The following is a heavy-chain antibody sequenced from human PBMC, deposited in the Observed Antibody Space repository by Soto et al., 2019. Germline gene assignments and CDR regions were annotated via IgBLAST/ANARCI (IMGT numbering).Heavy chain of an antibody. CDR3: ARAYVWGSYRTDGLFDY. V-gene: IGHV1-18*01. D-gene: IGHD3-16*02. CDR1: GYTFSSYG. Sequence: QVQLVQSGPEVKKPGASVNVSCKASGYTFSSYGISWVRQAPGQGLEWMGWISAYHGNRNYAQKFQGRVTMTTDRSTSTAYMELRSLGSDDTAVYYCARAYVWGSYRTDGLFDYWGQGSLVTVSS. CDR2: ISAYHGNR. J-gene: IGHJ4*02.